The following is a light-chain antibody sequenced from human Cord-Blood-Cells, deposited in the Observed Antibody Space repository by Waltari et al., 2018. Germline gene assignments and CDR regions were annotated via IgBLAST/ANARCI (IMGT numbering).Light chain of an antibody. J-gene: IGLJ3*02. CDR3: AAWDDSLNGRV. Sequence: QSVLTQPPSASGTPGQRVTISCSGSSSNIGSNTVNWYQQLPGTAPKLLIYSNNQRPSGVPERFSGSKSGTSASLAIRGLQAEDEADYYCAAWDDSLNGRVFGGGTKLTVL. CDR1: SSNIGSNT. V-gene: IGLV1-44*01. CDR2: SNN.